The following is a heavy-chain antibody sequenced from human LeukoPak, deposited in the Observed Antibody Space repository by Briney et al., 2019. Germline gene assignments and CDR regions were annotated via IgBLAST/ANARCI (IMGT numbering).Heavy chain of an antibody. D-gene: IGHD2-21*01. J-gene: IGHJ4*02. CDR1: GGPISSYY. V-gene: IGHV4-59*08. Sequence: SETLFLSCTVSGGPISSYYWSWIRQPPGKGLEWIGYIYYSGSTNYNPSLKSRVTISVDTSKNQCSLKLSSVTAADTAVYYCARQGSLWWPEYYFDYWGQGTLVTVSS. CDR2: IYYSGST. CDR3: ARQGSLWWPEYYFDY.